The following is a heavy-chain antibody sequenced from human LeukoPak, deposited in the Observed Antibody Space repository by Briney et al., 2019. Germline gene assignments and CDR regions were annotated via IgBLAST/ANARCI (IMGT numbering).Heavy chain of an antibody. CDR1: GFTFSNYW. CDR2: IKQDGSEK. CDR3: ARERGWYSSGWYSRIDY. Sequence: GGSLRLSCAASGFTFSNYWMSWVRQAPGKELEWVANIKQDGSEKYYVDSVKGRFTISRDNAKNSLYLQMNSLRAEDTAVYYCARERGWYSSGWYSRIDYWGQGTLVTVSS. V-gene: IGHV3-7*03. J-gene: IGHJ4*02. D-gene: IGHD6-19*01.